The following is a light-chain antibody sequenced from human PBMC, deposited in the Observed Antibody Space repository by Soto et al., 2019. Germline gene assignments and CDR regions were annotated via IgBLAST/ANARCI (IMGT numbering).Light chain of an antibody. CDR3: CSYAGSSTFYV. J-gene: IGLJ1*01. Sequence: QSVLTQPASVSGSHGQSITISCTETSSDVGSYNLVSWYQQHPGKAPKLMIYEVSKRPSGVSNRFSGSKSGNTASLTISGLQAEDEADYYCCSYAGSSTFYVFGTGTKVTVL. V-gene: IGLV2-23*02. CDR1: SSDVGSYNL. CDR2: EVS.